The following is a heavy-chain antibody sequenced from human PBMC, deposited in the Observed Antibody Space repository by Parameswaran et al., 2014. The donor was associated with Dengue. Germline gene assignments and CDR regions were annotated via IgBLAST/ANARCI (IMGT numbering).Heavy chain of an antibody. CDR3: ARYRPTYYFDY. V-gene: IGHV3-7*03. D-gene: IGHD3-16*02. CDR1: GISFSVYW. Sequence: ESLKISCAVSGISFSVYWMSWVRQAPGKGLEWVANIKEDGSETYYVDSVKGRFTISRDNAKNSLYLQMNSLRAEDTAVYYCARYRPTYYFDYWGQGTPVTVSS. CDR2: IKEDGSET. J-gene: IGHJ4*02.